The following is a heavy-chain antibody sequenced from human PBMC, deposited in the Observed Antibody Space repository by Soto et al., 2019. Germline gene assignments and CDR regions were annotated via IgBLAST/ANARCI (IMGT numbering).Heavy chain of an antibody. Sequence: EVQLLESGGGLVQPGGSLRLSCAASGFTFSSYAMSWVRQAPGKGLEWVSAISGSGGSTYYADSVKGRFTISRDNSKNTLYLQMNSLRAEDTAVYYCAKDRIVVVPAAPDAFDIWGQGTMVTVSS. CDR1: GFTFSSYA. CDR2: ISGSGGST. CDR3: AKDRIVVVPAAPDAFDI. V-gene: IGHV3-23*01. D-gene: IGHD2-2*01. J-gene: IGHJ3*02.